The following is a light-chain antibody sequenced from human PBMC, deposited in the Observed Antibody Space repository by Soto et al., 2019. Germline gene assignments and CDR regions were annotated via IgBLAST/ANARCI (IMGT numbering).Light chain of an antibody. J-gene: IGLJ2*01. Sequence: SYELTQPPSVSVSPGQTASITCSGDKLGDKYVCWYQQKPGQSPVLVIYEDTKRPSGIPERFSGSNSGNTATLTISGTPAMDEADYYCQAWDSSTVLFGGGTKLTVL. CDR1: KLGDKY. CDR3: QAWDSSTVL. V-gene: IGLV3-1*01. CDR2: EDT.